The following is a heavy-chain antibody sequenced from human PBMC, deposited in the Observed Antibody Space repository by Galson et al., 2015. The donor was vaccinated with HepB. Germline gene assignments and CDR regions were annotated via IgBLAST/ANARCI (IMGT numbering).Heavy chain of an antibody. Sequence: SLRLSCAASGFTFSSYSMNWVRQAPGKGLEWVSSISSSSSYIYYADSVKGRFTISRDNAKNSLYLQMNSLRAEDTAVYYCARDYVVLYYFDYWGQGTLVTVSS. CDR3: ARDYVVLYYFDY. D-gene: IGHD3-10*02. V-gene: IGHV3-21*01. CDR1: GFTFSSYS. CDR2: ISSSSSYI. J-gene: IGHJ4*02.